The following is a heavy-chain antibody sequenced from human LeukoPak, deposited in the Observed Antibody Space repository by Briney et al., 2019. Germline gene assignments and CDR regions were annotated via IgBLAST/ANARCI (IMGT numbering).Heavy chain of an antibody. D-gene: IGHD6-6*01. J-gene: IGHJ3*02. Sequence: ASVKVSCKASGGTFSSYAISWVRQAPGQGLEWMGGIIPIFGTANYAQKFQGRVTITADESTSTAYMELSSLRSEDTAVYYCARGGSSSKAFDIWGQGTKVTVSS. CDR2: IIPIFGTA. CDR1: GGTFSSYA. V-gene: IGHV1-69*01. CDR3: ARGGSSSKAFDI.